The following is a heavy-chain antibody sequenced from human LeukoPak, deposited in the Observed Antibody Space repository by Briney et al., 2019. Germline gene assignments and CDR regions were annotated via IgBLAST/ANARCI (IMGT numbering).Heavy chain of an antibody. V-gene: IGHV4-39*07. CDR1: GGSIGRSSYF. D-gene: IGHD3-22*01. J-gene: IGHJ5*02. CDR2: IYYSGSA. CDR3: ARVGPHYYDKGFDP. Sequence: TSETLSLTCRVSGGSIGRSSYFWGWIRQPPGKGPEWIGSIYYSGSAYYNPSLRRRVTISVDTSKNQFSLKLSSVTAADTAVYYCARVGPHYYDKGFDPWGQGTLVTVSS.